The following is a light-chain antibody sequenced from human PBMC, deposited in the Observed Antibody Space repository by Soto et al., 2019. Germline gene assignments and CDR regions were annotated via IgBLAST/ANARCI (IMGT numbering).Light chain of an antibody. CDR1: SSDVGGYNY. V-gene: IGLV2-8*01. Sequence: QSALTQPPSASGSPGQSVTISCTGTSSDVGGYNYVSWYQQHPGKAPKLMIYEVSKRPSGVPDRFSGSKSVNTASLTVSGLQAEDEADYYCSSYAGSNNLVFCGGTKLTVL. CDR2: EVS. J-gene: IGLJ3*02. CDR3: SSYAGSNNLV.